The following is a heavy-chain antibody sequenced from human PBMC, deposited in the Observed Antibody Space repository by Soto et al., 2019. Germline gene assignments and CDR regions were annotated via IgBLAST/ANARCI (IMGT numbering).Heavy chain of an antibody. D-gene: IGHD1-26*01. V-gene: IGHV3-23*01. J-gene: IGHJ3*02. CDR1: GFTFSNYA. CDR3: AKVYYSGTFPGAFDI. CDR2: ISAGGSST. Sequence: PGGSLRLSCAVSGFTFSNYAIHWVRQAPGKGLEWVPGISAGGSSTFYADSVKGRFTISRDNSMNTLYLHMNSLRAEDTAVYYCAKVYYSGTFPGAFDIWGQGTLVTVSS.